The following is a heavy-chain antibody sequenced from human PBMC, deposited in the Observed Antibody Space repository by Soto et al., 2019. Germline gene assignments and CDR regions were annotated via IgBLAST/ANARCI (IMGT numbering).Heavy chain of an antibody. J-gene: IGHJ4*02. Sequence: ESGAGVVQPGRSLRLSCAASGFSFSDYGMYWVRQAPGKGLEWVAAIWYDGSHKYHADSVKDRFTISRDNSKNTLYLQMDSLRAEDTAVYYCARGATIERGERDFDYWGQGALVTVSS. CDR2: IWYDGSHK. V-gene: IGHV3-33*01. CDR1: GFSFSDYG. CDR3: ARGATIERGERDFDY. D-gene: IGHD4-17*01.